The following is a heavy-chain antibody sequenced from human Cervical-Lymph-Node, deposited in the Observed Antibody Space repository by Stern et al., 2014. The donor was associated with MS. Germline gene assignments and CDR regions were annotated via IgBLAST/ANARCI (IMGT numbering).Heavy chain of an antibody. CDR1: GYSFPVFW. CDR3: ARREMSTTRYFAS. V-gene: IGHV5-51*01. D-gene: IGHD5-24*01. Sequence: VQLVESGPEVKKPGESLRISCKASGYSFPVFWIGWGRQLSGRGLVWMGVLYPGDAETRYSPSFRGQVTMSVDLSTTPAYLQWRSLKASDTAMYYCARREMSTTRYFASWGQGTLVTVPS. CDR2: LYPGDAET. J-gene: IGHJ4*02.